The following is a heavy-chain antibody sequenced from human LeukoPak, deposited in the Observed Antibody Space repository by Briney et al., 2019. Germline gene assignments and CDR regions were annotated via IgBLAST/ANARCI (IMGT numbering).Heavy chain of an antibody. Sequence: GSLRLSCAASGFTFSNFAMHWVRQAPGKGLGWVAVISYDGDNEYYADSVKGQFTISRDNSKDRLYLQMNSLRPEDTAMYYCARVRGGRSWYYYGMDVWGRGTTVTVSS. V-gene: IGHV3-30-3*01. J-gene: IGHJ6*02. CDR3: ARVRGGRSWYYYGMDV. D-gene: IGHD3-16*01. CDR2: ISYDGDNE. CDR1: GFTFSNFA.